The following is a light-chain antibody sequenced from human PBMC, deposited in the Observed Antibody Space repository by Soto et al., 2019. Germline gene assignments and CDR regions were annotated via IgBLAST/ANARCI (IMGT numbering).Light chain of an antibody. CDR2: RAS. Sequence: DIQMTQSPASLSASVGDRVTITCRASQTIGNYLNWYQQKPGKAPTVVIYRASTLQSGVPSRFSGSGSGTDFTLTISSLQPEDFATYYCQQSYSTPAWTFCQGAKVDIK. J-gene: IGKJ1*01. CDR3: QQSYSTPAWT. V-gene: IGKV1-39*01. CDR1: QTIGNY.